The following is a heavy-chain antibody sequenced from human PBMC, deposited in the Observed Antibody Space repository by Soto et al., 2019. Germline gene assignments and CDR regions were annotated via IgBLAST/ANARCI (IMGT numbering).Heavy chain of an antibody. D-gene: IGHD3-10*01. Sequence: TLSLTSTVSGDSITGGGYYWNWVRQLTGKGLEWIGCVYYTGTTYYNPSLKSRITISVDSSKNQFSLTLSSVTAAETALYICARGSQRGRGVPTYPHLGGQGT. CDR3: ARGSQRGRGVPTYPHL. CDR2: VYYTGTT. J-gene: IGHJ4*02. CDR1: GDSITGGGYY. V-gene: IGHV4-31*03.